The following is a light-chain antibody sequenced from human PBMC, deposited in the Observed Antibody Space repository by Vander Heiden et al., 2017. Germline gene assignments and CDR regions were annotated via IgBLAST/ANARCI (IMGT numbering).Light chain of an antibody. J-gene: IGKJ1*01. CDR1: QSIHYY. Sequence: DIQMTQSPSTLSASVGDSGTVTCRASQSIHYYLAWFQQKPGKAPNLLISNASNLESGVPSRFSGSGSGTEFTLTITRLQPDDFATYFCQQYHSPWTFGQGTKLE. V-gene: IGKV1-5*01. CDR3: QQYHSPWT. CDR2: NAS.